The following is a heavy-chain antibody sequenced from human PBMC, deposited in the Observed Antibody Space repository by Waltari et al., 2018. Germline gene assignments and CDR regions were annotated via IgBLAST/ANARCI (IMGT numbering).Heavy chain of an antibody. V-gene: IGHV1-69*14. CDR3: ASGPMRDAFDI. D-gene: IGHD3-22*01. CDR1: GGTFRGYP. Sequence: VQLVQSGAAVKKPGPSAKVSCKSAGGTFRGYPISRVRQAPGQGLAWMGGIIRILGKANYAQKFQGRVTITADKATSTAYMELSSLRSEETAVYYCASGPMRDAFDIWGQGTMVTVSS. J-gene: IGHJ3*02. CDR2: IIRILGKA.